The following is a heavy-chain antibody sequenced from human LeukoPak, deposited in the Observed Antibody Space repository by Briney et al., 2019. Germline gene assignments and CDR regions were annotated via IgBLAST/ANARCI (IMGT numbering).Heavy chain of an antibody. V-gene: IGHV3-11*01. Sequence: GSLRLSCAASGFTFSDYYMSWIRQAPGKGLEWVSYISSSGSTIYYADSVKGRFTISRDNAKNSLYLQMNSLRAEDTAVYYCAKDFRSNPDAFDMWGQGTMVTVSS. J-gene: IGHJ3*02. CDR2: ISSSGSTI. CDR3: AKDFRSNPDAFDM. CDR1: GFTFSDYY.